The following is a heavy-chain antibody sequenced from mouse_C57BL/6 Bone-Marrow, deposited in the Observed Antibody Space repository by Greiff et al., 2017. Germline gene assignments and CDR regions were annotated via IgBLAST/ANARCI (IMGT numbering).Heavy chain of an antibody. V-gene: IGHV1-59*01. D-gene: IGHD2-5*01. Sequence: VQLQQPGAELVRPGTSVKLSCKASGYTFTSYWMHWVKQRPGQGLEWIGVIDPSDSYTNYNQKFKGKATLTVDTSSSTAYMQLSSLTSEDSAVXYGARGGAYYSNFFDYWGQGTTLTVSS. CDR1: GYTFTSYW. J-gene: IGHJ2*01. CDR2: IDPSDSYT. CDR3: ARGGAYYSNFFDY.